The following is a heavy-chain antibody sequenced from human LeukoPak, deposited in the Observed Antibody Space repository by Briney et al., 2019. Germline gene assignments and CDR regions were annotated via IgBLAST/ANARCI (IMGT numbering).Heavy chain of an antibody. CDR1: GFTFSTYW. CDR3: ARGRSITLLRGVAMSDGFDI. D-gene: IGHD3-10*01. Sequence: GSLRLSCAVSGFTFSTYWMHWVRQAPGKGLVWVSRFTIDGSNTRYADSVKGRFTISGDNAKNTLYLQMNSLRAEDTAVYYCARGRSITLLRGVAMSDGFDIWGQGAMVAVSS. CDR2: FTIDGSNT. V-gene: IGHV3-74*01. J-gene: IGHJ3*02.